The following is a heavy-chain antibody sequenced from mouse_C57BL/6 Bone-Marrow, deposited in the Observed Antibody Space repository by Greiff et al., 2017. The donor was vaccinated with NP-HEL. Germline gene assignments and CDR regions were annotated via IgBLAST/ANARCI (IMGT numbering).Heavy chain of an antibody. J-gene: IGHJ3*01. CDR1: GYTFTSYG. CDR3: ARWGYYGSSPFAY. CDR2: IYPRSGNT. Sequence: QVQLKQSGAELARPGASVKLSCKASGYTFTSYGISWVKQRTGQGLEWIGEIYPRSGNTYYNEKFKGKATLTADKSSSTAYMELRSLTSEDSAVYFCARWGYYGSSPFAYWGQGTLVTVSA. V-gene: IGHV1-81*01. D-gene: IGHD1-1*01.